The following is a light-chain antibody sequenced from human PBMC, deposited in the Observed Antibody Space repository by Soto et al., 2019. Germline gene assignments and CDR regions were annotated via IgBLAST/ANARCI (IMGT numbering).Light chain of an antibody. V-gene: IGKV3-11*01. CDR3: QQRATWPWT. CDR1: QSIAIY. J-gene: IGKJ1*01. CDR2: DTF. Sequence: TVLTQTPAPLYFSPGEGATLSCRASQSIAIYLAWYQQRSGQSPRLLIYDTFNRAPGIPDRFSGSGSGTDFTLTISSLEPGDFAVYYCQQRATWPWTFGQGTTVEIK.